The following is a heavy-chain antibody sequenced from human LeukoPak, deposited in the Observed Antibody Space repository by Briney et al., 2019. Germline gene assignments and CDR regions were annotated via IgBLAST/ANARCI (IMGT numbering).Heavy chain of an antibody. J-gene: IGHJ4*02. CDR3: ASRLDY. Sequence: PGGSLRLSCAASGFTFSSYSMNWVCQAPGKGLEWVSYISSSSSTIYYADSVKGRFTISRDNAKNSLYLQMNSLRAEDTAVYYCASRLDYWGQGTLVTVSS. CDR2: ISSSSSTI. CDR1: GFTFSSYS. V-gene: IGHV3-48*01.